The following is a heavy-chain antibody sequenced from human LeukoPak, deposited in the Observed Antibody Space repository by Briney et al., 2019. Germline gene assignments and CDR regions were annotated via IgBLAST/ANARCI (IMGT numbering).Heavy chain of an antibody. CDR2: ISSSSSYI. CDR1: GFTFSSYS. CDR3: AAYYYDSSGYNRNYYYYGMDG. Sequence: KPGGSLRLSCAASGFTFSSYSMNWVRQAPGKGLEWVSSISSSSSYIYYADSVKGRFTISRDNAKNSLYLQMNSLRAEDTAVYYCAAYYYDSSGYNRNYYYYGMDGRGQGTTVTVSS. D-gene: IGHD3-22*01. V-gene: IGHV3-21*01. J-gene: IGHJ6*02.